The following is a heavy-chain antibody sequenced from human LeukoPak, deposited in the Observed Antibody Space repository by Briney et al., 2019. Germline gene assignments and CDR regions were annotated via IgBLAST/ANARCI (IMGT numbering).Heavy chain of an antibody. D-gene: IGHD3-10*01. CDR3: ARHPHRITMVRGVISPALVDY. J-gene: IGHJ4*02. V-gene: IGHV5-10-1*01. CDR2: IDPSDSYT. Sequence: GASLKISYKGSGSSFTSYWISWVRQMPGKGLEWMGRIDPSDSYTNYSPSFQGHVTISADKSISTAYLQWSSLKASDTAMYYCARHPHRITMVRGVISPALVDYWGQGTLVTVSS. CDR1: GSSFTSYW.